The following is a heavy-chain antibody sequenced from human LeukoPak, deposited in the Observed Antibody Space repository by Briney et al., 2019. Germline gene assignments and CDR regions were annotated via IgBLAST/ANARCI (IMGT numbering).Heavy chain of an antibody. CDR1: GGSISSGDYY. Sequence: SQTLSLTCTVSGGSISSGDYYWRWIRQPPGKGLEWIGYIYYSGSTYYNPSLKSRVTISVDTSKNQFSLKLSSVTAADTAVYYCARALPYDSSGYYYAPHFDYWGQGTLVTVSS. D-gene: IGHD3-22*01. CDR3: ARALPYDSSGYYYAPHFDY. J-gene: IGHJ4*02. V-gene: IGHV4-30-4*01. CDR2: IYYSGST.